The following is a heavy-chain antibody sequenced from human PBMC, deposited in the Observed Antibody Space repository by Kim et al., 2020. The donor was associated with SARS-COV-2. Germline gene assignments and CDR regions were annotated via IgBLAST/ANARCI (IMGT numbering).Heavy chain of an antibody. CDR2: TYYRSKWFN. CDR1: GDSVSSNSA. Sequence: SQTLSLTCAISGDSVSSNSAWNWIRQSPSRGLEWLGRTYYRSKWFNDYAVSVKSRITINPDTSKNQFSLQLNSVTPEDTAVYYCARDRGPSSSWSNNWFDPWGQGTLVTVSS. CDR3: ARDRGPSSSWSNNWFDP. D-gene: IGHD6-13*01. V-gene: IGHV6-1*01. J-gene: IGHJ5*02.